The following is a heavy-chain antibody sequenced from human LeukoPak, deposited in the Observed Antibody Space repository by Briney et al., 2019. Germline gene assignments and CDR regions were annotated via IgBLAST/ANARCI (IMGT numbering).Heavy chain of an antibody. Sequence: VSVKVSCKASGYTFTSYYMHWVRQAPGQGLEWMGIINPSGGSTSYAQKFQGRVTMTRDTSTSTVYMELSSLRSEDTAVYYCARAYCTNGVCLYYFDYWGQGTLVTVSS. CDR3: ARAYCTNGVCLYYFDY. CDR1: GYTFTSYY. D-gene: IGHD2-8*01. CDR2: INPSGGST. V-gene: IGHV1-46*01. J-gene: IGHJ4*02.